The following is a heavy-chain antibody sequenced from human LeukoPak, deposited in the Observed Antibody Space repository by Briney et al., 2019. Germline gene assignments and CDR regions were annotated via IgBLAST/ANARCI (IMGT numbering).Heavy chain of an antibody. CDR1: GGSISSGSYY. Sequence: SETLSLTCTVCGGSISSGSYYWSWIRQPAGKGLEWIGRIYTSGSTNYNPSLKSRVTISVDTSKNQFSLKLSSVTAADTAVYYCARGHSGSYYYYFDYWGQGTLVTVSS. V-gene: IGHV4-61*02. J-gene: IGHJ4*02. D-gene: IGHD1-26*01. CDR3: ARGHSGSYYYYFDY. CDR2: IYTSGST.